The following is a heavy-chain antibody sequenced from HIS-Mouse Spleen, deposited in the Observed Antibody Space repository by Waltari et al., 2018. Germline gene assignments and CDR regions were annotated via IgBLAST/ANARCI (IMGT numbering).Heavy chain of an antibody. V-gene: IGHV3-30-3*01. D-gene: IGHD6-13*01. CDR2: ISYDGSNK. Sequence: QVQLVESGGGVVQPGRSLTLCCASSGFTFSSYAMPWVRQAPGKGLEWVAVISYDGSNKYYADSVKGRFTISRDNSKNTLYLQMNSLRAEDTAVYYCAREGSFYYFDYWGQGTLVTVSS. CDR1: GFTFSSYA. CDR3: AREGSFYYFDY. J-gene: IGHJ4*02.